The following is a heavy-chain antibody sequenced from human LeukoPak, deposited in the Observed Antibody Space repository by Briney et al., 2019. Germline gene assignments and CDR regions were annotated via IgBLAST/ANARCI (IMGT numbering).Heavy chain of an antibody. Sequence: PSETLSLTCTVSGDSISGNYWTWIRQPPGKGLEWIGYIYYSGSTNYNASLKSRVTISVDKSKRQFSLKLSSVTAADTAVYYCAIAIYDYVCAGGWGPGTLVTVSS. V-gene: IGHV4-59*12. CDR3: AIAIYDYVCAGG. J-gene: IGHJ4*02. CDR1: GDSISGNY. D-gene: IGHD3-16*01. CDR2: IYYSGST.